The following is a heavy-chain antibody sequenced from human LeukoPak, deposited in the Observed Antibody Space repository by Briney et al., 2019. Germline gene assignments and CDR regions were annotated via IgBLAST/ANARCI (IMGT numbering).Heavy chain of an antibody. CDR2: IYSGGST. CDR1: GFTFTNYA. V-gene: IGHV3-66*01. D-gene: IGHD3-10*01. J-gene: IGHJ4*02. CDR3: ARGTVTMVDY. Sequence: GGSLRLSCAASGFTFTNYAMSWVRQAPGRGLEWVSVIYSGGSTYYADSVKGRFTISRDNSKNTLFLQMNSLRAGDTAVYYCARGTVTMVDYWGQGTLVTVSS.